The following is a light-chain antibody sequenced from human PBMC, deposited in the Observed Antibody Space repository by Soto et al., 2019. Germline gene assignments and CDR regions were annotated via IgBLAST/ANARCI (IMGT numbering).Light chain of an antibody. J-gene: IGKJ5*01. Sequence: EIQMTQSPSSVSASIGDKVTITCRASQGISSWLAWYHQKPGRAPKLLIYDASNLESGVPSRFSGSGSGTEFTLTISSLQPEDFATYYCQQTNSFPITFGQGTRLEMK. CDR2: DAS. CDR3: QQTNSFPIT. CDR1: QGISSW. V-gene: IGKV1-12*01.